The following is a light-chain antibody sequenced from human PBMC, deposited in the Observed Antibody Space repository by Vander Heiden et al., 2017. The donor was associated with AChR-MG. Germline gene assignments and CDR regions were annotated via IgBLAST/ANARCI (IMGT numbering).Light chain of an antibody. CDR1: QGISNS. CDR2: AAY. Sequence: DIQMTQSPPSLSASVGDRVTISCRASQGISNSLAWYQQKPGKAPKLLVYAAYKLESGVPSRFSGTGSGADYTLTITSLQPDDFATYYCQQFYRSPVTFAQGTKVDIK. CDR3: QQFYRSPVT. J-gene: IGKJ1*01. V-gene: IGKV1-NL1*01.